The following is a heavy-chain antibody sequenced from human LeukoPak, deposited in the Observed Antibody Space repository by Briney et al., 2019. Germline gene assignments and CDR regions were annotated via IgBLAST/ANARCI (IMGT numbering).Heavy chain of an antibody. J-gene: IGHJ4*02. Sequence: SETLSLTCTVSGGSLSSSSYYWGWIRQPPGKGLEWLGSIYYSGSTYYNPSLKSRVTISVDTSKNQFSLKLSSVTAADTAVYYCARQLGYCSSTSCYADKVDYWGQGTLVTVSS. CDR1: GGSLSSSSYY. D-gene: IGHD2-2*01. CDR2: IYYSGST. CDR3: ARQLGYCSSTSCYADKVDY. V-gene: IGHV4-39*01.